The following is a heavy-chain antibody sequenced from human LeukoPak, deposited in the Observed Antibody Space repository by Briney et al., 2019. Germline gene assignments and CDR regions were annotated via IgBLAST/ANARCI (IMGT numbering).Heavy chain of an antibody. Sequence: GGSLRLSCAVSGFTFSSYEMNWVRQAPGKGLEWVSYISSSGSTIYYADSVKGRFTISRDNAKNSQYLQMNSLRAEDTAVYYCASSYWYSDLWGRGTLVTVS. CDR2: ISSSGSTI. J-gene: IGHJ2*01. CDR1: GFTFSSYE. CDR3: ASSYWYSDL. V-gene: IGHV3-48*03.